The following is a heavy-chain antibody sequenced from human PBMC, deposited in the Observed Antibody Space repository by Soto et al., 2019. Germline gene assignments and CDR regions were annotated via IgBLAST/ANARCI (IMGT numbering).Heavy chain of an antibody. J-gene: IGHJ4*02. CDR1: GGSISSSSYY. CDR3: ARQRYYSDGSCYSRLLDY. Sequence: QLQLQESGPGLVKASETLSLTCTVSGGSISSSSYYWGWIRQPPGTGLEWIGTIYYSGSTYYNRSLKSRVTISVDASKNQFSLKLSSVTAADTAVYYCARQRYYSDGSCYSRLLDYWGQGTLVTVSS. CDR2: IYYSGST. V-gene: IGHV4-39*01. D-gene: IGHD2-15*01.